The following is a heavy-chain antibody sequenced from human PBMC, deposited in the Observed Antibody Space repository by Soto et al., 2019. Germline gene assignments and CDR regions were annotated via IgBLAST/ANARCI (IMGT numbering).Heavy chain of an antibody. J-gene: IGHJ5*02. CDR3: ARWWMYAPRFGP. CDR2: IYHSGST. CDR1: GGSISSGGYS. Sequence: QLQLQESGSGLVKPSQTLSLTCAVSGGSISSGGYSWSWIRQPPGKGLEWIGYIYHSGSTYYNPSLKRRVTLSVDRAKNQFSLKLSSVTAADPAVYYCARWWMYAPRFGPWGQGTLGTVSS. V-gene: IGHV4-30-2*01. D-gene: IGHD2-8*01.